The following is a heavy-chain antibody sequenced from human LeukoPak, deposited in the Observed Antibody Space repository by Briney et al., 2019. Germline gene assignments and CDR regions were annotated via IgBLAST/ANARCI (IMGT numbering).Heavy chain of an antibody. V-gene: IGHV4-31*03. Sequence: PSQSLSLTCTVSGGSISSGGYYWSWLRQHPGKGLEWIGYIYYSGSTYYNPSLKSRVTISVDTSKNQFSLKLSSVTAADTAVYYCARAPFYYDRAAGAFDIWGQGTMVTVSS. J-gene: IGHJ3*02. CDR3: ARAPFYYDRAAGAFDI. D-gene: IGHD3-22*01. CDR2: IYYSGST. CDR1: GGSISSGGYY.